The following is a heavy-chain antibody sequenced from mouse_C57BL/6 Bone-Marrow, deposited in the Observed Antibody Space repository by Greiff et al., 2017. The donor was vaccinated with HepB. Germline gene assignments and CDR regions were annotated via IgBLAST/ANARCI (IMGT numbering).Heavy chain of an antibody. CDR1: GYTFTSYT. CDR2: INPSSGYT. Sequence: VKLQESGAELARPGASVKMSCKASGYTFTSYTMHWVKQRPGQGLEWIGYINPSSGYTKYNQKFKDKATLTADKSSSTAYMQLSSLTSEDSAVYYCARSRRSNYFDYWGQGTTLTVSS. V-gene: IGHV1-4*01. D-gene: IGHD1-1*01. CDR3: ARSRRSNYFDY. J-gene: IGHJ2*01.